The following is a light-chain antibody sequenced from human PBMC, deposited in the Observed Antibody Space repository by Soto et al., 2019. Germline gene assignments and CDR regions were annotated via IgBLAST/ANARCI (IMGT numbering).Light chain of an antibody. Sequence: DIQMTQSPSSLSASVGDRVTITCRASQSISGYLNWYQQKPGKAPKVLISGASTLHNGVPPRFSGRRSGTDFTLTISSLQPEDIATSYCPQCLRTLLTFGGGTKVEIK. CDR2: GAS. CDR1: QSISGY. CDR3: PQCLRTLLT. J-gene: IGKJ4*01. V-gene: IGKV1-39*01.